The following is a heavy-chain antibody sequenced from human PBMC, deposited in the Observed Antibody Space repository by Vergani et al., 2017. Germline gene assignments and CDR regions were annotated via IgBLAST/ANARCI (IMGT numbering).Heavy chain of an antibody. CDR1: GFTFSSYA. V-gene: IGHV3-23*01. D-gene: IGHD3-16*01. CDR2: ISGSGGST. CDR3: AKDIRMSVAAFDI. J-gene: IGHJ3*02. Sequence: EVQLLESGGGLVQPGGSLRLSCAASGFTFSSYAMSWVRQAPGKGLEWVSAISGSGGSTYYADSVKGRFTISRDNSKNTRYLQMNSLRAEDTAVYYCAKDIRMSVAAFDIWGQGTMVTVSS.